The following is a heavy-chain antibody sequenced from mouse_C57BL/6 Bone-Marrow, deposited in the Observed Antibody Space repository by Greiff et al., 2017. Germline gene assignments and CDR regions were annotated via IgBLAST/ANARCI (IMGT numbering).Heavy chain of an antibody. CDR2: ISNGGGST. J-gene: IGHJ2*01. CDR3: ERQGTTVVAFDY. V-gene: IGHV5-12*01. Sequence: DVHLVESGGGLVQPGGSLKLSCAASGFTFSDYYMYWVRQTPEKRLEWVAYISNGGGSTYYPDTVKGRFTISRDNAKNTLYLHMSRLKSEDTAMYYCERQGTTVVAFDYWGQGTTLTVSS. CDR1: GFTFSDYY. D-gene: IGHD1-1*01.